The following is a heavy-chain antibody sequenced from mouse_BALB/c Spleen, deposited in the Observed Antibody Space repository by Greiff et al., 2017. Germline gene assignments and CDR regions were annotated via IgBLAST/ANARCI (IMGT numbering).Heavy chain of an antibody. CDR1: GFTFSSFG. J-gene: IGHJ1*01. V-gene: IGHV5-17*02. CDR2: ISSGSSTI. CDR3: ASAGVVAYWYFDV. Sequence: EVHLVESGGGLVQPGGSRKLSCAASGFTFSSFGMHWVRQAPEKGLEWVAYISSGSSTIYYADTVKGRVTISRDNPKTTLFLQMTSLRSEDTALYYCASAGVVAYWYFDVWGAGTTVTVSS. D-gene: IGHD1-1*01.